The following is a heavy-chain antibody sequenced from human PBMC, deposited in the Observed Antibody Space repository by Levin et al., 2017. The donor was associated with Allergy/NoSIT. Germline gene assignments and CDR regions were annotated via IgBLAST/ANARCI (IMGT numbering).Heavy chain of an antibody. CDR1: GFTFDDYA. V-gene: IGHV3-9*01. D-gene: IGHD3-16*01. J-gene: IGHJ6*02. CDR3: AKDGGSLWDDFYYGMDV. Sequence: GGSLRLSCAASGFTFDDYAMHWVRQAPGKGLEWVSGISWNSGSVGYADSVKGRVTISRDNARNSLYLHMDSLRAEDTALYYCAKDGGSLWDDFYYGMDVWGQGTTVTVSS. CDR2: ISWNSGSV.